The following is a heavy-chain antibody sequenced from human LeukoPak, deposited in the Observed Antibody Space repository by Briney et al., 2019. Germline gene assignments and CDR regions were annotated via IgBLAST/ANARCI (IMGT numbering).Heavy chain of an antibody. V-gene: IGHV4-61*02. CDR2: FYISGST. D-gene: IGHD5-24*01. CDR3: ARGRDGYNFLNRGEYYYFDY. Sequence: SETLSLTCTVSGAFISSGTYYWSWIRQPAGKGLEWIGRFYISGSTHYNPSLKSRVTISVDTSKNQFSLKVNSVTAADTAVYYCARGRDGYNFLNRGEYYYFDYWGQGILVTVSS. CDR1: GAFISSGTYY. J-gene: IGHJ4*02.